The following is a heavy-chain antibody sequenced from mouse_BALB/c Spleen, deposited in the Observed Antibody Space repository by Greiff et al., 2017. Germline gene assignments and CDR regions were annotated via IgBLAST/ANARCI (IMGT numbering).Heavy chain of an antibody. CDR1: GYAFTNYL. CDR3: ARASSGPFAY. J-gene: IGHJ3*01. D-gene: IGHD3-1*01. CDR2: INPGSGGT. Sequence: QVQLQQSGAELVRPGTSVKVSCKASGYAFTNYLIEWVKQRPGQGLEWIGVINPGSGGTNYNEKFKGKATLTADKSSSTAYMQLSSLTSDDSAVYFCARASSGPFAYWGQGTLVTVSA. V-gene: IGHV1-54*01.